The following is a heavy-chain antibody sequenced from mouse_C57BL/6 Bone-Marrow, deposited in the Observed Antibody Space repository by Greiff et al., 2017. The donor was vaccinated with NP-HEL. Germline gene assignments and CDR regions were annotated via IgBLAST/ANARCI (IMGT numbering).Heavy chain of an antibody. CDR1: GYTFTDYN. Sequence: EVQLQQSGPELVKPGASVKIPCKASGYTFTDYNMDWVKQSHGKSLEWIGDINPNNGGTIYNQKFKGKATLTVDKSSSTAYMELRSLTSEDTAVYYCARGGVDSSGPLFAYWGQGTLVTVSA. CDR3: ARGGVDSSGPLFAY. V-gene: IGHV1-18*01. CDR2: INPNNGGT. D-gene: IGHD3-2*02. J-gene: IGHJ3*01.